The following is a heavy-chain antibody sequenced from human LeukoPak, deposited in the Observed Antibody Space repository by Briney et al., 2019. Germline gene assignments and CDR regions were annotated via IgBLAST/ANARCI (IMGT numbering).Heavy chain of an antibody. V-gene: IGHV4-38-2*02. J-gene: IGHJ6*03. CDR3: ARDGYSYGYVLYYYMDV. D-gene: IGHD5-18*01. CDR1: GYSISSGYY. CDR2: IYHSGGT. Sequence: SETLSLTCTVSGYSISSGYYWGWIRQPPGKGLEWIGSIYHSGGTYYNPSLKSRVTISVDTSKNQFSLKLSSVTAADTAVYYCARDGYSYGYVLYYYMDVWGKGTTVTVSS.